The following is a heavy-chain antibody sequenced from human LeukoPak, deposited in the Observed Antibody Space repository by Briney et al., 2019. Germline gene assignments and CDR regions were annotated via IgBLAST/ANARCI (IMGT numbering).Heavy chain of an antibody. V-gene: IGHV4-39*01. J-gene: IGHJ4*02. D-gene: IGHD3-22*01. CDR1: GGSISSNSYY. CDR3: ARARRDSSGYPSLFDY. Sequence: PSETLSLTCAVSGGSISSNSYYWGWIRQPPGKGLEWIGSIYYSGSTYYNPSLKSRVTISVDTSKNQFSLKLSSVTAADTAVYYCARARRDSSGYPSLFDYWGQGTLVTVSS. CDR2: IYYSGST.